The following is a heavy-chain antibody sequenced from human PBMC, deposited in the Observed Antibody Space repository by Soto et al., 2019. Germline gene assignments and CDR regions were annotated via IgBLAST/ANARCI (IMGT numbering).Heavy chain of an antibody. CDR1: GGTFSSYA. Sequence: QVQLVQSGAEVKKPGFSVKVSCKASGGTFSSYAISWVRQAPGQGLEWMGGIIPIFGTANYAQKFQGRVTITADESTSTAYMELSSLRSEDTAVYYCARTYGVGLYYYYGMHVWGQGTTVTVSS. CDR3: ARTYGVGLYYYYGMHV. V-gene: IGHV1-69*01. D-gene: IGHD4-17*01. J-gene: IGHJ6*02. CDR2: IIPIFGTA.